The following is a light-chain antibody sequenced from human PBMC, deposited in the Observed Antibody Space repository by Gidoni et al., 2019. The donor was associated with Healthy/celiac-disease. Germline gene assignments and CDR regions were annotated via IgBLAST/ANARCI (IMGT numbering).Light chain of an antibody. J-gene: IGLJ3*02. V-gene: IGLV2-14*01. CDR3: SSYTSSSRV. CDR2: DVS. CDR1: SSAVGGYNY. Sequence: QSALTQPASVSGSPGQSITISCTGTSSAVGGYNYVSWYKQHPGKAPKLMIYDVSNRPSGVSNRFSGSKSGNTASLTISGLQAEDEADYYCSSYTSSSRVFGGGTKLTVL.